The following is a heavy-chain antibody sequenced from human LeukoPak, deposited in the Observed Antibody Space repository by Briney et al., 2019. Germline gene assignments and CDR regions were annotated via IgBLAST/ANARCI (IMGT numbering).Heavy chain of an antibody. V-gene: IGHV3-30*18. Sequence: GRSLRLSCAAPGFTFSSYGMHWVRQAPGKGLEWVAVISYDGSNKYYADSVKGRFTISRDNSKNTLYLQMNSLRAEDTAVYYCAKDGGDYGNYYYYGMDVWGKGTTVTVSS. J-gene: IGHJ6*04. CDR2: ISYDGSNK. CDR3: AKDGGDYGNYYYYGMDV. CDR1: GFTFSSYG. D-gene: IGHD4-17*01.